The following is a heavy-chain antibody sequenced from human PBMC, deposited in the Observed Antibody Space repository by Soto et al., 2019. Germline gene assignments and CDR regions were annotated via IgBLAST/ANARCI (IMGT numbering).Heavy chain of an antibody. Sequence: QVQLQESGPGLVKPSQTLSLTCTVSGGSISSGGYYWTWIRQHPGKGLEWIGYIYYSGSTYYNPXXXXXXXXXXXXXXXXXXXXXXXVTAXXXXXXXCAREPLTWGQGTLVTVSS. CDR3: AREPLT. V-gene: IGHV4-31*01. J-gene: IGHJ4*02. CDR1: GGSISSGGYY. CDR2: IYYSGST.